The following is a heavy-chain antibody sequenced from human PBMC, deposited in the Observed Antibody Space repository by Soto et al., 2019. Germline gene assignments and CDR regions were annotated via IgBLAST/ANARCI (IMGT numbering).Heavy chain of an antibody. CDR1: GFTFTSSA. Sequence: ASVKVSCKASGFTFTSSAVQWVRQARGQRLEWIGWIVVGSGNTNYAQKFQERVTITRDMSTSTAYMELSSLRSEDTAVYYCAAPRELELRYYYMDVWGKGTTVTVSS. D-gene: IGHD1-7*01. V-gene: IGHV1-58*01. CDR2: IVVGSGNT. CDR3: AAPRELELRYYYMDV. J-gene: IGHJ6*03.